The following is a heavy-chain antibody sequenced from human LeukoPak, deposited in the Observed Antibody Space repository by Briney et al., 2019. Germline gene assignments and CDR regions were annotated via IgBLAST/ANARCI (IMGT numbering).Heavy chain of an antibody. CDR1: GFTFSSYS. J-gene: IGHJ4*02. V-gene: IGHV3-48*01. Sequence: GGSLRLSCAASGFTFSSYSMNWVHQAPGKGLEWVSYISSSSSTIYYADSVKGRFTISRDNAKNSLYLQMNSLRAEDTAVYYCARLGYCSSTSCRGPSFDHWGQGTLVTVSS. CDR3: ARLGYCSSTSCRGPSFDH. CDR2: ISSSSSTI. D-gene: IGHD2-2*01.